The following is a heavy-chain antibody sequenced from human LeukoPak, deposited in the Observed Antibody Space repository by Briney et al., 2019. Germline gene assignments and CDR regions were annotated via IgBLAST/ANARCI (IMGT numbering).Heavy chain of an antibody. CDR3: VRGIMVYATYAFDI. J-gene: IGHJ3*02. Sequence: GGSLRLSCAASGFTVSSNYMSWVRQAPGKGLEWVSVIYSGGSTYYADSVKGRFTISRDNSKNTLYLQMNSLRAEDTAVHYCVRGIMVYATYAFDIWGQGTMVTVSS. V-gene: IGHV3-53*01. CDR2: IYSGGST. D-gene: IGHD2-8*01. CDR1: GFTVSSNY.